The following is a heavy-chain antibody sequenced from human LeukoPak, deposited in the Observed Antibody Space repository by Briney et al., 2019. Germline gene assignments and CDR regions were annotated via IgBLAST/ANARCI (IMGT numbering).Heavy chain of an antibody. CDR2: TYWNDDK. CDR1: GFSLSTSGVG. J-gene: IGHJ3*02. CDR3: AHRLLTSRGDDALYI. V-gene: IGHV2-5*01. D-gene: IGHD3-10*01. Sequence: SGPTLVKPTQPLTLTCTFSGFSLSTSGVGVGCVRQPPGKALERLALTYWNDDKRYRASLRSRLTITKDTSKKQVVRTMTNMHPVDTATYYCAHRLLTSRGDDALYIWSQGTMVTVS.